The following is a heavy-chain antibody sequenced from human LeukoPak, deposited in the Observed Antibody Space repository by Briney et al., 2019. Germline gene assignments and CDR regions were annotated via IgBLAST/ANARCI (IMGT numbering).Heavy chain of an antibody. CDR2: VNPDNGGT. Sequence: ASVKVSCKTSGYTFTGYYVNWVRQAPGQGLEWMGWVNPDNGGTHFSQKFQGRVTMTRDTSISTAYMELSRLRSDDTAVYYCARAELNYDILTGYWTPYYFDYWGQGTLVTVSS. D-gene: IGHD3-9*01. V-gene: IGHV1-2*02. J-gene: IGHJ4*02. CDR3: ARAELNYDILTGYWTPYYFDY. CDR1: GYTFTGYY.